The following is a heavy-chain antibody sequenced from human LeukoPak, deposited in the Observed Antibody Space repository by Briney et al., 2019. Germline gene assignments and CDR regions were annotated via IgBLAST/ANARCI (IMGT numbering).Heavy chain of an antibody. CDR2: INWNGGST. D-gene: IGHD6-19*01. CDR3: ARLVRGYSSGWYGNYYYGMDV. Sequence: GGSLRLSCAASGFTFDDYGMSWVRQAPGKGLEWVSGINWNGGSTGYADSVKGRFTISRDNAKNSLYLQMNSLRAEDTALYHCARLVRGYSSGWYGNYYYGMDVWGQGTTVTVSS. J-gene: IGHJ6*02. V-gene: IGHV3-20*01. CDR1: GFTFDDYG.